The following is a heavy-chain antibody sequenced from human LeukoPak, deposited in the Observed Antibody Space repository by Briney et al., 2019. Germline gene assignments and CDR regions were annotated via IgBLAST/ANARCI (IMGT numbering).Heavy chain of an antibody. V-gene: IGHV3-21*01. CDR1: GFTFSSSS. J-gene: IGHJ4*02. CDR2: ISSSGTYI. CDR3: AKDYDSSGYWGYYFDY. Sequence: KTGGSLRLSCAASGFTFSSSSMNWVRQAPGKGLEWVSSISSSGTYIYYADSLKGRFTISRDNAKNSLYLQMNSLRAEDTAVYYCAKDYDSSGYWGYYFDYWGQGTLVTVSS. D-gene: IGHD3-22*01.